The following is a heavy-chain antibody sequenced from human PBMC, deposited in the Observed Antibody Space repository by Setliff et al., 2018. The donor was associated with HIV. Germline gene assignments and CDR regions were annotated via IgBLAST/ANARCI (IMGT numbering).Heavy chain of an antibody. D-gene: IGHD5-18*01. V-gene: IGHV4-59*08. J-gene: IGHJ5*02. CDR1: GDSIITYY. CDR2: IHHSGSS. CDR3: ARRHTAFDP. Sequence: SETLSLTCTVSGDSIITYYWTWIRQPPGKGLEWIGYIHHSGSSDYTPSLRSRVTMSVDTSKNQFSLKLTSVTAADTAVYYCARRHTAFDPWGQGTLVTVS.